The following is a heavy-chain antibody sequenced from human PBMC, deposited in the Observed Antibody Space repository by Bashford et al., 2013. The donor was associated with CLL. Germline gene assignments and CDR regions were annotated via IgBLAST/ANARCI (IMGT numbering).Heavy chain of an antibody. CDR2: IYWSGRT. D-gene: IGHD3-10*01. CDR1: GASIGRTKYY. Sequence: SETLSLTCTVSGASIGRTKYYWGWIRQPPGKGLEWIGSIYWSGRTDYSPSLESRLTISVDTSKNQFSLTLNSVTAADTAVYYCARHNPYGSGSYAPYYFDYWGQGTLVTVSS. V-gene: IGHV4-39*01. CDR3: ARHNPYGSGSYAPYYFDY. J-gene: IGHJ4*02.